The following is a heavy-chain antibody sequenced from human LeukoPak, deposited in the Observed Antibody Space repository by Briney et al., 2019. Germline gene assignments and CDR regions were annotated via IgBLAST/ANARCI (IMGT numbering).Heavy chain of an antibody. CDR2: INHSGST. D-gene: IGHD6-6*01. CDR1: GGSFSGYY. J-gene: IGHJ4*02. CDR3: ARAELVEGIDY. V-gene: IGHV4-34*01. Sequence: PSETLSLTCAVCGGSFSGYYWSWIRQPPGKGLEWIGEINHSGSTNYNPSLKSRVTIPVDTSKNQFSLKLSSVTAADTAVYYCARAELVEGIDYWGQGTLVTVSS.